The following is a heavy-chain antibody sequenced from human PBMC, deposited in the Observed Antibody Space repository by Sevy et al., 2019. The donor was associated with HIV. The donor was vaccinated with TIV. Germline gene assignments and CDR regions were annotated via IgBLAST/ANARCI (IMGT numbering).Heavy chain of an antibody. D-gene: IGHD3-22*01. Sequence: GGSLRLSCAASGFTLNNYAMNWDRQAPGKGLEWVSGISGSGVSTYYADSVKGRFTISRDNSKNTLYLQMNSLRAEDTAVYYCAKDSYFDNTLFDYWGQGTLVTVSS. J-gene: IGHJ4*02. CDR1: GFTLNNYA. CDR3: AKDSYFDNTLFDY. V-gene: IGHV3-23*01. CDR2: ISGSGVST.